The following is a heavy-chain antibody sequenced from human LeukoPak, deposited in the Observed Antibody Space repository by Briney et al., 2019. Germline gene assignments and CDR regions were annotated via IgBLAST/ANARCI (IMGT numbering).Heavy chain of an antibody. Sequence: QAGGSLRLSCAASGFTFSSYGMSWVRQAPGKGLEWVSAISGSGGSTYYADSVKGRFTISRDNSKNTLYLQMNSLRAEDTAVYYCAKERYSSGWYYFDYWGQGTLVTVSS. D-gene: IGHD6-19*01. CDR3: AKERYSSGWYYFDY. V-gene: IGHV3-23*01. CDR2: ISGSGGST. CDR1: GFTFSSYG. J-gene: IGHJ4*02.